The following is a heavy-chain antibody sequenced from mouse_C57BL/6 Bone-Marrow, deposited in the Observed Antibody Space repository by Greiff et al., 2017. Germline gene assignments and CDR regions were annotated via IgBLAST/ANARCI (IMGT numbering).Heavy chain of an antibody. CDR1: GYTFTSYW. D-gene: IGHD1-1*01. J-gene: IGHJ1*03. Sequence: QVQLKQPGAELVMPGASVKLSCKASGYTFTSYWMHWVKQRPGQGLEWIGEIDPSDSYTNYNQKFKGKSTLTVDKSSSTAYMQLSSLTSEDSAVYYCARAPTYYYGSSYRYFDVWGTGTTVTVSS. CDR2: IDPSDSYT. V-gene: IGHV1-69*01. CDR3: ARAPTYYYGSSYRYFDV.